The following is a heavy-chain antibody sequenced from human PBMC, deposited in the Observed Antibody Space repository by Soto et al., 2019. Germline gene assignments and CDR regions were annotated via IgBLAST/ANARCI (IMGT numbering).Heavy chain of an antibody. Sequence: PSETLSLTCAVYGGSFSGYYWSWIRQPPGKGLEWIGEINHSGSTNYNPSLKSRVTISVDTSKNQFSLKLSSVTAADTAVYYCARVPELYCSGGSCYSGWFDPWGQGTLVTVSS. CDR3: ARVPELYCSGGSCYSGWFDP. V-gene: IGHV4-34*01. J-gene: IGHJ5*02. D-gene: IGHD2-15*01. CDR1: GGSFSGYY. CDR2: INHSGST.